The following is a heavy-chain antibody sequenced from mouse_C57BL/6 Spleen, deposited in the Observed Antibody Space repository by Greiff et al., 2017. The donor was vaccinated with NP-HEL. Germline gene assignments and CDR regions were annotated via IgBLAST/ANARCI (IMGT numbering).Heavy chain of an antibody. CDR1: GYSFTGYY. Sequence: EVQLQQSGPELVKPGASVKISCKASGYSFTGYYMNWVKQSPEKSLEWIGEINPSTGGTTYNQKFKAKATLTVDKSSSTAYMQLKSLTSEDSAVYYCARDDGSREAWFAYWGQGTLVTVSA. D-gene: IGHD1-1*01. V-gene: IGHV1-42*01. J-gene: IGHJ3*01. CDR2: INPSTGGT. CDR3: ARDDGSREAWFAY.